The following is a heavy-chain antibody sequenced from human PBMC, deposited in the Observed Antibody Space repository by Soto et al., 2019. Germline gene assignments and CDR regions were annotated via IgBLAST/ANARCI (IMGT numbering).Heavy chain of an antibody. D-gene: IGHD3-9*01. V-gene: IGHV3-13*01. J-gene: IGHJ4*02. CDR1: GFTFSSYD. CDR3: ARGGDLLLRYFDWALDY. CDR2: IGTAGDT. Sequence: GGSLRLSCAASGFTFSSYDMHWVRQATGRGLEWVSAIGTAGDTYYPGSVKGRFTISRENAKNSLYLQMNSLRAGDTAVYYCARGGDLLLRYFDWALDYWGQGTLVTV.